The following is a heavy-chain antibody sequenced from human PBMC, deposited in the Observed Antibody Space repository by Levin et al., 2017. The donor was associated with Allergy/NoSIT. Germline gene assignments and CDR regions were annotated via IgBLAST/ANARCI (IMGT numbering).Heavy chain of an antibody. CDR2: INPNSGGT. Sequence: GESLKISCKASGYTFTGYYMHWVRQAPGQGLEWMGWINPNSGGTNYAQKFQGWVTMTRDTSISTAYMELSRLRSDDTAVYYCARGPSGGGSYDYWGQGTLVTVSS. V-gene: IGHV1-2*04. J-gene: IGHJ4*02. CDR3: ARGPSGGGSYDY. D-gene: IGHD1-26*01. CDR1: GYTFTGYY.